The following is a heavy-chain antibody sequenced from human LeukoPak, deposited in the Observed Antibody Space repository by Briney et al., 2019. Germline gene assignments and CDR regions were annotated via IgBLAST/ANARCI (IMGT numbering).Heavy chain of an antibody. D-gene: IGHD3-10*01. J-gene: IGHJ3*02. CDR3: AKENWLSMVRGVIFRDAFDI. CDR2: ISASGGST. Sequence: GESLRLSCAASGFTFSSHWMTWVRQAPGKGLEWVSAISASGGSTFYADSVKGRFTISRDISKDTLYLQMNSLRAEDTAVYYCAKENWLSMVRGVIFRDAFDIWGQGTMVTVSS. CDR1: GFTFSSHW. V-gene: IGHV3-23*01.